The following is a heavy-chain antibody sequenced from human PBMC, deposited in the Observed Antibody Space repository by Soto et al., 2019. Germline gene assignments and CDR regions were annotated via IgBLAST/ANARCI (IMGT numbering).Heavy chain of an antibody. CDR2: ISANNGNT. CDR1: GYTFTSYR. J-gene: IGHJ3*02. CDR3: ARPSVIAVAGLYYDVFDI. D-gene: IGHD6-19*01. V-gene: IGHV1-18*01. Sequence: QIQLVQSGAEVKKPGASVKVSCKASGYTFTSYRINWVRQAPGQGLEWMGWISANNGNTNYAQKFKVRVTMTTDTSTNTAYMELRSLRSDDTAVYYCARPSVIAVAGLYYDVFDIWGQGTMVTVSS.